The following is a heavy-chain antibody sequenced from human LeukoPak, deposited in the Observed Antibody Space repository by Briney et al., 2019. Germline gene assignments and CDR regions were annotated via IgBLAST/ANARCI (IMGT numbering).Heavy chain of an antibody. V-gene: IGHV1-18*01. CDR1: GYTFTSYG. Sequence: ASVKVSCKASGYTFTSYGISWVRQAPGQGLEWMGWISAYNGNTNYAQKLQGRVTMTTDTSTSTAYMELRSLRSDDTAVYYCARSSMVRGVIIKSSDAFDIWGQGTMVTVSS. CDR3: ARSSMVRGVIIKSSDAFDI. J-gene: IGHJ3*02. CDR2: ISAYNGNT. D-gene: IGHD3-10*01.